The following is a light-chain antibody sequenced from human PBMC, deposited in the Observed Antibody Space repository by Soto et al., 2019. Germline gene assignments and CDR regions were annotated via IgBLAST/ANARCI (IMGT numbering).Light chain of an antibody. J-gene: IGLJ2*01. CDR2: GNS. Sequence: QPVLTQPPSVSGAPGQRVTISCTGSSSNIGAGYDVHWYQQLPGTAPKLLIYGNSNRPSGVPDRFSGSKSGTSASLAITGLQAEDVADYYCQSYDSSLSGLFGGGTKLTVL. V-gene: IGLV1-40*01. CDR3: QSYDSSLSGL. CDR1: SSNIGAGYD.